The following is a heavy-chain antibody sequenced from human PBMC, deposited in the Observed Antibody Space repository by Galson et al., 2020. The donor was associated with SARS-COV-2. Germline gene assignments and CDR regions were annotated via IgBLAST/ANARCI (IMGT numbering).Heavy chain of an antibody. J-gene: IGHJ4*02. CDR2: IRYDGSNK. CDR1: GFTFSSYG. CDR3: AKDRRITIFGVVIPLGDY. Sequence: GGSLRLSCAASGFTFSSYGMHWVRQAPGKGLEWVAFIRYDGSNKYYADSVKGRFTISRDNSKNTLYLQMNSLRAEDTAVYYCAKDRRITIFGVVIPLGDYWGQGTLVTVSS. V-gene: IGHV3-30*02. D-gene: IGHD3-3*01.